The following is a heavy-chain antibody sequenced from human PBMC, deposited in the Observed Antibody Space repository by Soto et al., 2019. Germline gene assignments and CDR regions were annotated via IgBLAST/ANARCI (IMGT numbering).Heavy chain of an antibody. CDR2: ISGSGVST. D-gene: IGHD3-10*01. CDR3: AKAPGGAYYYGMDV. CDR1: GFTFSSYA. V-gene: IGHV3-23*01. Sequence: EVQLLESGGGLVQPGGSLRLSCAASGFTFSSYAMSWVRQAPGKGLEWVSAISGSGVSTYYADSVKGRFTVSRDNSKNTLYLQMNSLRAEDTAVYYFAKAPGGAYYYGMDVWGQGTTVTVSS. J-gene: IGHJ6*02.